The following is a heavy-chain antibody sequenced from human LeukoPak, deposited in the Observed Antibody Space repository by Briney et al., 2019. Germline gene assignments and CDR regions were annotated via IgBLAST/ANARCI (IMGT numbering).Heavy chain of an antibody. CDR2: IRYDGSNK. J-gene: IGHJ4*02. CDR1: GFTFSSYG. Sequence: GGSLRLSCAASGFTFSSYGMHWVRQAPGKGLEWVAFIRYDGSNKYYADSVKGRFTISRDNSKNTLYLRMNSLRAEDTAVYYCARGVYSSGWVSTKFHFDYWGQGTLVTVSS. CDR3: ARGVYSSGWVSTKFHFDY. V-gene: IGHV3-30*02. D-gene: IGHD6-19*01.